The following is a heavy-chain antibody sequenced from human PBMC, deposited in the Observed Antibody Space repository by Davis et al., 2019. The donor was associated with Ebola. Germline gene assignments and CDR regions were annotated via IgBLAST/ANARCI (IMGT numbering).Heavy chain of an antibody. CDR2: INSDGSST. CDR3: TRGGAGVVAAPDNWFDP. V-gene: IGHV3-74*01. Sequence: GESLKISCAASGFTFSGYWMHWVRQAPGKGLVWVSRINSDGSSTNYADSVKGRFTISRDNAKNTLYLQMNSLRAEDTAMYFCTRGGAGVVAAPDNWFDPWGQGTLVTVSS. J-gene: IGHJ5*02. D-gene: IGHD2-15*01. CDR1: GFTFSGYW.